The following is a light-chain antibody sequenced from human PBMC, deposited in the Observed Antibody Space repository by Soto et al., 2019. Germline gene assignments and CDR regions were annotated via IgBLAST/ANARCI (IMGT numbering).Light chain of an antibody. CDR3: GTWDNSLSVV. J-gene: IGLJ2*01. V-gene: IGLV1-51*01. CDR1: SYNIGDNY. Sequence: QSVLTQPPSVSAAPGQKVTISCSGGSYNIGDNYVSWYQQFPGTAPKLLIYDNDKRPSGITDRFSGSKSGTSATLGITGLQTGDEADYYCGTWDNSLSVVFGGGTKLTVL. CDR2: DND.